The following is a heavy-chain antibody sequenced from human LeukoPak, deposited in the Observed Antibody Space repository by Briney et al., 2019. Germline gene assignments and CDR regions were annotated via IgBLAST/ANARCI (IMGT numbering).Heavy chain of an antibody. J-gene: IGHJ4*02. Sequence: PGGSLRLSCAASGFTFNNYAMHWVRQAPGKGLEWVSRLGYEGRSTNYADSGKGRFTISRNNAKNSLYLQMNSLRAEDKAVYYCARDGYGDYVFDYWGPGTLVTVSS. CDR2: LGYEGRST. CDR1: GFTFNNYA. D-gene: IGHD4-17*01. V-gene: IGHV3-74*01. CDR3: ARDGYGDYVFDY.